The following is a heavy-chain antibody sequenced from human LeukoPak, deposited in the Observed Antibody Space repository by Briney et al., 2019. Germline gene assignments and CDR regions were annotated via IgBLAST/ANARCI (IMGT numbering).Heavy chain of an antibody. CDR2: IYYSGST. J-gene: IGHJ4*02. V-gene: IGHV4-39*01. D-gene: IGHD2-2*01. CDR1: GGSISSSGYY. Sequence: SEALSLTCTVSGGSISSSGYYWGWIRQPPGKGLEWIGSIYYSGSTYCNPSLKSRVTISVDTSKNQFSLKLSSVTAADTAVYYCARHRSDIVVVPAAVDYWGQGTLVTVSS. CDR3: ARHRSDIVVVPAAVDY.